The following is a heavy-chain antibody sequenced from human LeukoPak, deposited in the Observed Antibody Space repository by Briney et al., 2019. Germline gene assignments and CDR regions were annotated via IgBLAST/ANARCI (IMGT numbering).Heavy chain of an antibody. Sequence: SETLSLTCTVSGGSISSNNYYWGWIRQPPGKGLEWIGSIYYSGSTYYNPSLKSRVTISVDTSKNQFSLKLSSVTAADTAVYYCARPIFYDSSGYPLNAFDIWGQGTMVTVSS. CDR3: ARPIFYDSSGYPLNAFDI. D-gene: IGHD3-22*01. CDR1: GGSISSNNYY. V-gene: IGHV4-39*07. CDR2: IYYSGST. J-gene: IGHJ3*02.